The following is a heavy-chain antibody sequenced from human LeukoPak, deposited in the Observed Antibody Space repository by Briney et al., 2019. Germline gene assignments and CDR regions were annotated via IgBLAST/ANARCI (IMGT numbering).Heavy chain of an antibody. D-gene: IGHD2/OR15-2a*01. V-gene: IGHV3-21*01. J-gene: IGHJ5*02. CDR2: ISSSSDYI. Sequence: ETLSLTCTVSGDSISSSSSYWGWIRQPPGKGLEWVSSISSSSDYIYYADSVKGRFTISRDNAKNSLYLQMKSLRAEDTAVYYCARGKTSQNIVTRKTYNWFDPWGQGTLVTVSS. CDR1: GDSISSSS. CDR3: ARGKTSQNIVTRKTYNWFDP.